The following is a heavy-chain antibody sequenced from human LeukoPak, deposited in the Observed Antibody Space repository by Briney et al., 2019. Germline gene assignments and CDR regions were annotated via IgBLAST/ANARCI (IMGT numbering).Heavy chain of an antibody. D-gene: IGHD3-10*01. V-gene: IGHV3-53*01. CDR3: ARGRLGSGPASYMDV. CDR2: IYSGGST. CDR1: GFAVSSNY. J-gene: IGHJ6*03. Sequence: GGSLRLSCAASGFAVSSNYMSWVRQAPGKGLEWVSVIYSGGSTYYADSVKGRFTISRDNAKNTLYLQMNSLRAEDTAVYYCARGRLGSGPASYMDVWGKGTTVTVSS.